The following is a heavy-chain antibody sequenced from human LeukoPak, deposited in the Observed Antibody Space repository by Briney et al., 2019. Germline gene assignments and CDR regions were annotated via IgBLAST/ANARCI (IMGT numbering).Heavy chain of an antibody. J-gene: IGHJ3*02. CDR1: GFTFSSYA. CDR3: ARSEAVAGILDAFDI. Sequence: GGSLRLSCAASGFTFSSYAMHWVRQPPGKGLEWVAVISYDGSNKYYADSVKGRFTISRDNSKNTLYLQMNSLRAEDTAVYYCARSEAVAGILDAFDIWGQGTMVTVSS. CDR2: ISYDGSNK. D-gene: IGHD6-19*01. V-gene: IGHV3-30*04.